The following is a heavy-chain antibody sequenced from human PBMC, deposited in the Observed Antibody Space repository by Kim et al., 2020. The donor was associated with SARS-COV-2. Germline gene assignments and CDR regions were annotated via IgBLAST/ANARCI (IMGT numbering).Heavy chain of an antibody. Sequence: GSLRLSCAASGFTFSSYSMNWVRQAPGKGLEWVSSISSSSSYIYYADSVKGRFTISRDNAKNSLYLQMNNLRAEDTAVYYCASSPSAAKSYYYYGMDVWGQGTTVTVSS. CDR2: ISSSSSYI. CDR1: GFTFSSYS. CDR3: ASSPSAAKSYYYYGMDV. J-gene: IGHJ6*02. V-gene: IGHV3-21*01. D-gene: IGHD6-25*01.